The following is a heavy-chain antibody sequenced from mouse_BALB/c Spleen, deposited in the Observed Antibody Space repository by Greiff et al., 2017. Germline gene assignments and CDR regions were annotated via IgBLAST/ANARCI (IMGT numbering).Heavy chain of an antibody. CDR1: GFTFSDYY. V-gene: IGHV5-4*02. CDR3: AREGPY. CDR2: ISDGGSYT. Sequence: DVQLVESGGGLVKPGGSLKLSCAASGFTFSDYYMYWVRQTPEKRLEWVATISDGGSYTYYPDSVKGRFTISRDNAKNNLYLQMSSLKSEDTAMYYCAREGPYWGQGTSVTVSS. J-gene: IGHJ4*01.